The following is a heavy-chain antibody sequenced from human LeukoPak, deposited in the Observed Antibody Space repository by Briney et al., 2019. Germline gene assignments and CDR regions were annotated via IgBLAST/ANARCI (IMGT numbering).Heavy chain of an antibody. D-gene: IGHD3-22*01. CDR1: GYTFTSYG. J-gene: IGHJ4*02. CDR2: ISAYSGTT. CDR3: ARRLSNYYDSSTLDY. V-gene: IGHV1-18*04. Sequence: ASVKLFCKASGYTFTSYGISWVRQAPGQGLEWMGWISAYSGTTNYAQKPQGRVTMTTDTSTSRACMERRSMRSDDTAVYYCARRLSNYYDSSTLDYSGEGTLVT.